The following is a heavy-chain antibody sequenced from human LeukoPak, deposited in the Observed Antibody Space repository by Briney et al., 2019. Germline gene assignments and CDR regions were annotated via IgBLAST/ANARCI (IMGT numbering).Heavy chain of an antibody. CDR3: ARGAQYYYDSSGYFD. CDR1: GFTFSSYW. D-gene: IGHD3-22*01. CDR2: INSDGSST. J-gene: IGHJ4*02. Sequence: GGSLRLSCAASGFTFSSYWMHWVRQAPGKGLVWVSRINSDGSSTSYADSVKGRFTISRDNAKNTLYLQMNSLRAEDTAVYYCARGAQYYYDSSGYFDWGQGTLVTVSS. V-gene: IGHV3-74*01.